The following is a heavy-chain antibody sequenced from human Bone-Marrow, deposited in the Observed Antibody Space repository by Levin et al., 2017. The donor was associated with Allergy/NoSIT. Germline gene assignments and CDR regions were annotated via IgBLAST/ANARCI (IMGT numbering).Heavy chain of an antibody. V-gene: IGHV3-74*03. CDR3: ARDLQYTMDV. Sequence: RNYWIHWVRHAPGQGLVWVARIDNDGTTAAYADSVKGRFTLSKDNAKNTVFLQMNSLRVEDTAVYYCARDLQYTMDVWGQGTTVTVSS. J-gene: IGHJ6*01. CDR1: RNYW. D-gene: IGHD2-2*02. CDR2: IDNDGTTA.